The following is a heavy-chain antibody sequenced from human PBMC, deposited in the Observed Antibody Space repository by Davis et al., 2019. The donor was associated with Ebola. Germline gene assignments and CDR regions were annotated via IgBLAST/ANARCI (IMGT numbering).Heavy chain of an antibody. CDR2: IHPGDSDI. CDR1: GYSFTPYW. Sequence: VESPNTPCQGSGYSFTPYWIGCVRQIPGKGLEWDGIIHPGDSDIGYSPSFKGQVNITADKSISTAYLHWDSLKASDTAMFYCARLGGAVAGYYYYYAMDVWGQGTTVTVSS. CDR3: ARLGGAVAGYYYYYAMDV. D-gene: IGHD6-19*01. V-gene: IGHV5-51*01. J-gene: IGHJ6*02.